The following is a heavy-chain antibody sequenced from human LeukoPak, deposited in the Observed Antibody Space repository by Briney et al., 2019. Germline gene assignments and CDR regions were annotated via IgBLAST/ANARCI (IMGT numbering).Heavy chain of an antibody. CDR2: IVVGSGNT. CDR3: ARGGYSTDWYGAQEYFAFDY. V-gene: IGHV1-58*02. J-gene: IGHJ4*02. D-gene: IGHD6-19*01. Sequence: SVKVSCKASGFTFTSSAMQWVRQARGQRLEWIGWIVVGSGNTNYAQKFQERVTITRDMSTSTAYMELSSLRSEDTAVYYCARGGYSTDWYGAQEYFAFDYWGQGTLVTVSS. CDR1: GFTFTSSA.